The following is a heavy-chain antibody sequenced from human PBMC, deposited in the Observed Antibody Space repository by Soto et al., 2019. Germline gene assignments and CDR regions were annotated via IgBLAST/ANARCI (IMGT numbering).Heavy chain of an antibody. D-gene: IGHD2-2*01. CDR3: ARAMTVVVVPAAMDY. J-gene: IGHJ4*02. V-gene: IGHV4-31*03. CDR1: GGSISSGGYY. CDR2: IYYSGST. Sequence: SETLSLTCTVSGGSISSGGYYWSWIRQHPGKGLEWIGYIYYSGSTYYNPSLKSRVTISVDTSKNQFSLKLSSVTAADTAVYYCARAMTVVVVPAAMDYWGQGTLVTVSS.